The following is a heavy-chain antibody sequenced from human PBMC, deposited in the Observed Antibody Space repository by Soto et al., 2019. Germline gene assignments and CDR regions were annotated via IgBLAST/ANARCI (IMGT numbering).Heavy chain of an antibody. CDR3: ARDVTLRYYYYGMDV. Sequence: SETLSLTCTVYGGSFSGYYWSWIRQPPGKGLEWIGEIDHSGSTNYNPSLKSRVTISVDTSKNQFSLKLSSVTAAGTAVYYCARDVTLRYYYYGMDVWGQGTTVTVS. D-gene: IGHD5-12*01. CDR1: GGSFSGYY. CDR2: IDHSGST. J-gene: IGHJ6*02. V-gene: IGHV4-34*01.